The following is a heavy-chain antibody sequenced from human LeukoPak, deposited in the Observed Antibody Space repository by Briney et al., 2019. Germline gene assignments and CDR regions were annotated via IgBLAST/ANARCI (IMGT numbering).Heavy chain of an antibody. CDR1: GYTFTSHY. D-gene: IGHD4-11*01. V-gene: IGHV1-46*01. CDR2: INPSGGST. J-gene: IGHJ4*02. Sequence: ASVKVSCKASGYTFTSHYIHWVRQAPGQGLEWMGIINPSGGSTNSAQKFQGRVTMTRDTSTSTVYVEVSSLRSEDTAVYYCARGSTVIMLDYWGQGTLVTASS. CDR3: ARGSTVIMLDY.